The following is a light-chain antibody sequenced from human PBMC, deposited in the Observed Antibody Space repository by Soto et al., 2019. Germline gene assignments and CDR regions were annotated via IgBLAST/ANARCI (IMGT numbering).Light chain of an antibody. V-gene: IGKV1-39*01. J-gene: IGKJ3*01. CDR2: AAS. Sequence: DIQMTQSPSSLSASVGDRVTITCRASQSISSYLNWYQQKPGKAPKLLIYAASSLQSGVPSRFSGSGSGTESTRTISSLQPEDLATYYCQQSDSTLLFTFGPGTKVDIK. CDR1: QSISSY. CDR3: QQSDSTLLFT.